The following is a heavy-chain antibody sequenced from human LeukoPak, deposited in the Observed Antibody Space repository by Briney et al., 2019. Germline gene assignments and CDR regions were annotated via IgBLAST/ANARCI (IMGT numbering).Heavy chain of an antibody. Sequence: SETLSLTCTVCGGSISSYYWSWIRQPPGKGLEWIGYIYYSGSTNYNPSLKSRVTISVDTSKNQFSLKLSSVTAADTAVYYCARGVTYFDILTGYYGDEDWFDPWGQGTLVTVSS. CDR1: GGSISSYY. CDR3: ARGVTYFDILTGYYGDEDWFDP. V-gene: IGHV4-59*01. CDR2: IYYSGST. J-gene: IGHJ5*02. D-gene: IGHD3-9*01.